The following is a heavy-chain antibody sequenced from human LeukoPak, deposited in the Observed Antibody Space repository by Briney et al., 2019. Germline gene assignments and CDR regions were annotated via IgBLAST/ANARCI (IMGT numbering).Heavy chain of an antibody. CDR2: ISYDGNNR. J-gene: IGHJ4*02. CDR1: GFTFSSYG. Sequence: GGSLRLSCAASGFTFSSYGMHWVRQAPGKGLEWVVFISYDGNNRKYEDSVKGRFTISRDNSKNTLYLQMNSLRAEDTAVYYCAKDQKTSIDYWGQGTLVTVSS. CDR3: AKDQKTSIDY. V-gene: IGHV3-30*18.